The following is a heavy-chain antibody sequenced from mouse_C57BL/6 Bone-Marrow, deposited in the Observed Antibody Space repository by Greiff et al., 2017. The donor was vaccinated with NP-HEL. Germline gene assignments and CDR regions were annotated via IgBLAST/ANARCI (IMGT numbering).Heavy chain of an antibody. D-gene: IGHD6-1*01. Sequence: EVQLKESGGDLVKPGGSLKLSCAASGFTFSSYGMSWVRQTPDKRLEWVATISSGGSYTYYPDSVKGRFTIYRDNAKNTLYLQRSSLKSEDTAMCYCARRCRGGWFADWGQGALVTVSA. CDR1: GFTFSSYG. V-gene: IGHV5-6*01. CDR3: ARRCRGGWFAD. J-gene: IGHJ3*01. CDR2: ISSGGSYT.